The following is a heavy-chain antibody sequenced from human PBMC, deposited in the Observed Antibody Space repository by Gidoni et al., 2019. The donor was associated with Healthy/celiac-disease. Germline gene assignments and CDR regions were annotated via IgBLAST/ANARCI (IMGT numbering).Heavy chain of an antibody. Sequence: QVQLVESGGGVVQPGRSLRLSCAAPGFTFSSYAMHWVRQAPGKGLEWVAVISYDGSNKYYADSVKGRFTISRDNSKNTLYLQMNSLRAEDTAVYYCARDPSYGGKGYFDYWGQGTLVTVSS. CDR2: ISYDGSNK. CDR3: ARDPSYGGKGYFDY. J-gene: IGHJ4*02. V-gene: IGHV3-30-3*01. CDR1: GFTFSSYA. D-gene: IGHD4-17*01.